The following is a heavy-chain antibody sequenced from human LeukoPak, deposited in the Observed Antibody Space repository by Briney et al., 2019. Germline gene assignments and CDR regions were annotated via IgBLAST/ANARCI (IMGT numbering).Heavy chain of an antibody. V-gene: IGHV1-2*06. Sequence: ASVKVSCKASGGTFSSYAISWVRQAPGQGLEWMGRINPNSGGTNYAQKFQGRVTMTRDTSISTAYMELSRLRSDDTAVYYCARNDYGSGIYYWGQGTLVTVSS. CDR2: INPNSGGT. D-gene: IGHD3-10*01. CDR3: ARNDYGSGIYY. J-gene: IGHJ4*02. CDR1: GGTFSSYA.